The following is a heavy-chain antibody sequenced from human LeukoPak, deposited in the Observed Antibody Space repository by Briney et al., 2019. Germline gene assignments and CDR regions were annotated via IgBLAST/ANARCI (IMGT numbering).Heavy chain of an antibody. CDR2: IKQDGSEK. J-gene: IGHJ4*02. D-gene: IGHD3-22*01. V-gene: IGHV3-7*03. CDR1: GFTFSNSW. Sequence: AGGSLRLSCAASGFTFSNSWMQWVRQAPGKGLEWVASIKQDGSEKYYMDSVKGRFIVSRDNSKSTLYLQMNSLRAEDTAVYYCPRKYDSSGYYDYWGQGILVTVSS. CDR3: PRKYDSSGYYDY.